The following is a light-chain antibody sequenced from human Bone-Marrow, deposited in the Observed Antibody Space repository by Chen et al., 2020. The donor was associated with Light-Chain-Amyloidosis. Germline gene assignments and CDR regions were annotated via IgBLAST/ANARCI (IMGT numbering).Light chain of an antibody. Sequence: SYVLPPPSSVSVAPGQTARLACGGNNIGYTSVHWYQQTAGQAPLLIYYDDSDRPSGIHERLSGTNAGNTATLTISRVEAGDEADYYCQVWDRSSDRPVFGGGTKLTVL. CDR1: NIGYTS. CDR3: QVWDRSSDRPV. J-gene: IGLJ3*02. CDR2: DDS. V-gene: IGLV3-21*02.